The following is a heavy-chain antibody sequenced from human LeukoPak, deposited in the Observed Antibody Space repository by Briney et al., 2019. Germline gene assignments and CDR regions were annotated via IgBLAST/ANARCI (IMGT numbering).Heavy chain of an antibody. CDR2: IYTPGST. CDR3: AKEAVGANFDY. V-gene: IGHV4-4*07. J-gene: IGHJ4*02. D-gene: IGHD1-26*01. CDR1: GGSISSYY. Sequence: SETLSLTCTVSGGSISSYYWTWIRQPAGKGLEWIGRIYTPGSTNYNPSLKSRVTMSLDTSKNQFSLRLSSVTAADTAVYYCAKEAVGANFDYWGQGTLVTVSS.